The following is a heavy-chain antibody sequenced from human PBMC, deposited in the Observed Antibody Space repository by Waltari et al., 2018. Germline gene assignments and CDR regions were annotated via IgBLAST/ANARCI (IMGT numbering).Heavy chain of an antibody. CDR2: LRFDGGQK. V-gene: IGHV3-30*02. CDR3: ATQASISSPSF. Sequence: QVQLVESGGGVVLPGGALRLSCKASGVIFSRQDMNWVRQAPGMGLGWVSLLRFDGGQKVYADTVKGRFTVSRDNSRDTLYLHVESLRSGDTATYFCATQASISSPSFWGRGTLVTVSS. CDR1: GVIFSRQD. J-gene: IGHJ4*02. D-gene: IGHD3-16*02.